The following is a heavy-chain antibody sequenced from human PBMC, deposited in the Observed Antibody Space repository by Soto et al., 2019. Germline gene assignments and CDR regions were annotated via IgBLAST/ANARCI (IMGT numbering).Heavy chain of an antibody. CDR3: ARGNSYSSGWYRRDYYYMAV. CDR1: GGTFSSYT. Sequence: GASVKVSCKASGGTFSSYTISWVRQAPGQGLEWMGRIIPILGIANYAQKFQGRVTITADKSTSTAYMELSSLRSEDTAVYYCARGNSYSSGWYRRDYYYMAVWGKGTTVTVSS. D-gene: IGHD6-19*01. J-gene: IGHJ6*03. V-gene: IGHV1-69*02. CDR2: IIPILGIA.